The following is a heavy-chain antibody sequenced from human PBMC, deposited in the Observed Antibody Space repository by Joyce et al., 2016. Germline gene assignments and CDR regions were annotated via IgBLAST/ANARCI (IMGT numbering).Heavy chain of an antibody. V-gene: IGHV4-31*03. CDR2: IYYSGST. Sequence: QVQLQESGPGLVKSSQTLSLTCTVSGDSISRGGYYWSWIRQNPGKGLEWLGYIYYSGSTYYNPSLKSRVTISLDTSQNLFSLKLSSVTVADTAVFYCARFTVQTGFDYWGQGTLVTVPS. D-gene: IGHD4-17*01. J-gene: IGHJ4*02. CDR1: GDSISRGGYY. CDR3: ARFTVQTGFDY.